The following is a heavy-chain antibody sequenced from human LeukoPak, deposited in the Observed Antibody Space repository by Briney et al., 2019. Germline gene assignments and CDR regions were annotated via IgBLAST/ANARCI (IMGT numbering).Heavy chain of an antibody. J-gene: IGHJ6*02. V-gene: IGHV1-69*13. D-gene: IGHD3-3*01. Sequence: SVKVSCKASGGTFSSYAISWVRQAPRQGLEWMGEIIPIFGTANYAQKFQGRVTITADESTSTAYMELSSLRSEDTAVYYCPRVESEYYDFWSGYPPPPYYYGMDVWGQGTTVTVSS. CDR1: GGTFSSYA. CDR2: IIPIFGTA. CDR3: PRVESEYYDFWSGYPPPPYYYGMDV.